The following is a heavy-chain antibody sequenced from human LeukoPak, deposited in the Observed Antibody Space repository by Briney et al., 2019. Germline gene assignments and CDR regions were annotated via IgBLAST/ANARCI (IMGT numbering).Heavy chain of an antibody. V-gene: IGHV3-23*01. CDR2: ITGSGDKT. CDR3: ARSVPDYTRFDY. J-gene: IGHJ4*02. D-gene: IGHD4-11*01. CDR1: GFTFSSHA. Sequence: GGSLRLSCAASGFTFSSHAVTWVRQTPVRGLEWVSVITGSGDKTFYADSVKGRFTISTDNSRNTVFLQMNSLRADDTALYYCARSVPDYTRFDYWGQGALVTVSS.